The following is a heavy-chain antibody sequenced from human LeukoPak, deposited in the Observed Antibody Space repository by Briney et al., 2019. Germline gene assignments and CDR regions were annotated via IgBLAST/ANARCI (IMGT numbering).Heavy chain of an antibody. D-gene: IGHD4-17*01. CDR3: AKRPTVTTSGFFDY. J-gene: IGHJ4*02. CDR1: GFTFSTYA. CDR2: ISGSGDIT. Sequence: PGGSLRLSCAASGFTFSTYAMSWARQAPGKGLEWVSSISGSGDITYHADSVKGRFTVSRDNSKNTLYLQMNSLRAEDTAVYYCAKRPTVTTSGFFDYWGQGTLVTVSP. V-gene: IGHV3-23*01.